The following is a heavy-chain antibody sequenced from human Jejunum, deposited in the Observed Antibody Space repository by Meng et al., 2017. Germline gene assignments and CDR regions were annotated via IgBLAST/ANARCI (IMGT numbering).Heavy chain of an antibody. Sequence: LWLSVYEVKMPRAPVKVPCKASGKLFTGHYVHWVRQALGQWLEWMGWINPNTGETKFAQNFQGRVTVTRDTSTSTAYMELNRLRSDDTAVYYCARVAAQYCRAGSCDGFDYWGQGTLVTVSS. CDR3: ARVAAQYCRAGSCDGFDY. CDR2: INPNTGET. CDR1: GKLFTGHY. J-gene: IGHJ4*02. D-gene: IGHD2-15*01. V-gene: IGHV1-2*02.